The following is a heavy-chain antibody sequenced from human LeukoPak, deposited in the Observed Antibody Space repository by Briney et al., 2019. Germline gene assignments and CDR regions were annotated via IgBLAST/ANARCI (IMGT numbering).Heavy chain of an antibody. CDR2: INPNSGGT. Sequence: GASVKVSCKASGYTFTGYYMHWVRQAPGQGLEWMGWINPNSGGTNYAQKFQGRVTMTRDTSISTAYMELSRLRSDDTAVYYCARDDCSSTSCPQGHWFDPRGQGTLVTVSS. CDR3: ARDDCSSTSCPQGHWFDP. D-gene: IGHD2-2*01. V-gene: IGHV1-2*02. CDR1: GYTFTGYY. J-gene: IGHJ5*02.